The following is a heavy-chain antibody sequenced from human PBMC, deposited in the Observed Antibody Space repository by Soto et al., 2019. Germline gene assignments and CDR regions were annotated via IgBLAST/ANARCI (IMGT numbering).Heavy chain of an antibody. V-gene: IGHV4-59*01. CDR1: SGSINFYY. CDR2: IAYNGTT. CDR3: ARGTRALITSFFAY. J-gene: IGHJ4*02. D-gene: IGHD1-20*01. Sequence: SETLSLTCTVSSGSINFYYWTWIRQSPGKGLEWIGYIAYNGTTTYNPSLKSRVTISLDTSKSRFSLRLTSATAADTATYYCARGTRALITSFFAYWGQGLPGTAPQ.